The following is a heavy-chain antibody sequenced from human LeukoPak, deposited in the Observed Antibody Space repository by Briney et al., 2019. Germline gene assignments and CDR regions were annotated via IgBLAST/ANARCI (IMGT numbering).Heavy chain of an antibody. CDR1: GFTFSTYG. CDR2: MSYDGTNK. Sequence: PGGSLRLSCAASGFTFSTYGMHWVRQAPGKGLEWVAVMSYDGTNKYYADFVKGRFTISRDTSKNTLYLQMNSLRAEDTAAYYCARGYCTGGTCYPHDTFDIWGQGTMVTVSS. CDR3: ARGYCTGGTCYPHDTFDI. D-gene: IGHD2-15*01. V-gene: IGHV3-30*03. J-gene: IGHJ3*02.